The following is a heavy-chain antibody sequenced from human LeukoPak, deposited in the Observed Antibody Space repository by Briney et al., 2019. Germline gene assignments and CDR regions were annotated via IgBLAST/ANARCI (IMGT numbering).Heavy chain of an antibody. V-gene: IGHV1-18*01. CDR2: ISAYNGNT. CDR1: GYIFTSYG. CDR3: AREGDGYNSC. Sequence: ASVKVSCKASGYIFTSYGISGVRPAPGQGLEWVGWISAYNGNTNYAQKLQGRVTMTTDTSTSTAYMELRSLRSDDTAVYYCAREGDGYNSCWGQGTLVTVSS. J-gene: IGHJ4*02. D-gene: IGHD5-12*01.